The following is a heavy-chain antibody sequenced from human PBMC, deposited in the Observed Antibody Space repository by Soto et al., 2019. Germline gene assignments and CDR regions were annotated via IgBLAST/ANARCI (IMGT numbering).Heavy chain of an antibody. V-gene: IGHV1-3*01. CDR3: ARDRSQYNWFDP. Sequence: ASVKVSCKASGYTFTSYAMHWVRQAPGQRLERMGWINAGNGNTKYSQKFQGRVTITRDTSASTAYMELSSLRSEDTAVYYCARDRSQYNWFDPWGQGTLVTVSS. CDR2: INAGNGNT. CDR1: GYTFTSYA. J-gene: IGHJ5*02.